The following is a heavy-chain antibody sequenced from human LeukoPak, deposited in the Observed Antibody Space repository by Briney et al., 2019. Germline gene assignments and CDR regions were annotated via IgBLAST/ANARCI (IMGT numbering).Heavy chain of an antibody. V-gene: IGHV3-23*01. CDR3: AKDQLGGSSSWRFDY. J-gene: IGHJ4*02. CDR1: GFTFSSYA. D-gene: IGHD6-13*01. Sequence: PGGSLRLSCAASGFTFSSYAMSWVRQAPGKGLEWVSVISGSGGSTYYADSVKGRFTISRDDSKNTLYLQMNSLRAEDTAVYYCAKDQLGGSSSWRFDYWGQGTLVTVSS. CDR2: ISGSGGST.